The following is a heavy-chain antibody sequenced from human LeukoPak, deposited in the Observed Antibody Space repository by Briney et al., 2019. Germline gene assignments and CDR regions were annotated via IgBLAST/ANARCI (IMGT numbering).Heavy chain of an antibody. D-gene: IGHD5-18*01. CDR3: TRVDTAMHYYYYYMGV. V-gene: IGHV3-49*03. CDR1: GFTFGDYA. CDR2: IRSKAYGGTT. Sequence: GGSLRLSCTASGFTFGDYAMSWFRQAPGKGLEWVGFIRSKAYGGTTEYAASVKGRFTISRDDSKSIAYLQMNSLKTEDTAVYYCTRVDTAMHYYYYYMGVWGKGTTVTVSS. J-gene: IGHJ6*03.